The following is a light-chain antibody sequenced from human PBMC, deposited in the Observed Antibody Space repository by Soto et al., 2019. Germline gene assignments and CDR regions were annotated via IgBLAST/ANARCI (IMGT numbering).Light chain of an antibody. CDR2: DNY. Sequence: QSVLTQPPSVSATPGQKVTICCSGSSSNIGNNYVSWYQQFPGAAPKLLIYDNYWRPSGIPDRFSVSKSGTSATLGITGLQTGDAADYYCATWDRSLSALVVGGGTKLTVL. CDR1: SSNIGNNY. CDR3: ATWDRSLSALV. V-gene: IGLV1-51*01. J-gene: IGLJ2*01.